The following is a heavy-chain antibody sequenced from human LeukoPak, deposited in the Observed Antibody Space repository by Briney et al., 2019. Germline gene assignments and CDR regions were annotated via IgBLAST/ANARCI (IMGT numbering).Heavy chain of an antibody. V-gene: IGHV4-59*01. D-gene: IGHD2-15*01. CDR3: ARKGGHFDY. CDR1: GGSISYYY. J-gene: IGHJ4*02. CDR2: IYYNGST. Sequence: SETLSLTCTVSGGSISYYYWSWIRQSPGKGLEWIGYIYYNGSTNCNPSLKSRVTISVDMSKNQFSLKVTSVTAAGTAIYYCARKGGHFDYWGQGTLVTVSS.